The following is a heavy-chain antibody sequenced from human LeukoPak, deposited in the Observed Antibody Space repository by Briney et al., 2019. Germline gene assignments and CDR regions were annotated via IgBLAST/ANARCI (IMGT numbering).Heavy chain of an antibody. CDR3: ARGIRGYSYGSLHSDY. V-gene: IGHV4-31*11. D-gene: IGHD5-18*01. CDR1: GGSISSGGYY. J-gene: IGHJ4*02. Sequence: PSETLSLTCAVSGGSISSGGYYWSWIRQHPGKGLEWIGYIYYSGSTYYNPSLKSRVTISVDTSKNQFSLKLSSVTAADTAVYYCARGIRGYSYGSLHSDYWGQGTLVTVSS. CDR2: IYYSGST.